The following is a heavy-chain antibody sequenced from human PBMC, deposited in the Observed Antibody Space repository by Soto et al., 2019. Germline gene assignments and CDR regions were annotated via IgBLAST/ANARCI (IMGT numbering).Heavy chain of an antibody. CDR3: ARQGAVTTYYYYYYGMDV. Sequence: TSETLCITCTVSGGSISSSSYYWGWIRQPPGKGLEWIGSIYYSGSTYYNPSLKSRVTISVDTSKNQFSLKLSSVTAADTAVYYCARQGAVTTYYYYYYGMDVWGQGTTVTVSS. J-gene: IGHJ6*02. D-gene: IGHD4-17*01. V-gene: IGHV4-39*01. CDR2: IYYSGST. CDR1: GGSISSSSYY.